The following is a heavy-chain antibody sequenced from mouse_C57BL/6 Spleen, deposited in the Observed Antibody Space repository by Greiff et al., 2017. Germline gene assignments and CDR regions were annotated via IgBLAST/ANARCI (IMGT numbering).Heavy chain of an antibody. Sequence: QVQLKQSGAELARPGASVKLSCKASGYTFTSYGISWVKQRTGQGLEWIGEIYPRSGNTYYNEKFKGKATLTADKSSSTAYMELRSLTSEDSAVYFCARLEYYGSSLAWFAYWGQGTLVTVSA. CDR3: ARLEYYGSSLAWFAY. CDR2: IYPRSGNT. CDR1: GYTFTSYG. D-gene: IGHD1-1*01. J-gene: IGHJ3*01. V-gene: IGHV1-81*01.